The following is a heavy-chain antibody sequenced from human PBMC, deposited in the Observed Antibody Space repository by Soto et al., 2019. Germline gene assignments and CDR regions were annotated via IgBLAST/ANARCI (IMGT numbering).Heavy chain of an antibody. CDR2: ISAYNGNT. V-gene: IGHV1-18*01. Sequence: ASVKVSCKASGYTFTSYGISWVRQAPGQGLEWMGWISAYNGNTNYAQKLQGRVTMTTDTSTSTAYMELRSLRSDDTAVYYCATLSPGIAAAAYYYYYYMDVWGKGTTVTVSS. D-gene: IGHD6-13*01. CDR1: GYTFTSYG. J-gene: IGHJ6*03. CDR3: ATLSPGIAAAAYYYYYYMDV.